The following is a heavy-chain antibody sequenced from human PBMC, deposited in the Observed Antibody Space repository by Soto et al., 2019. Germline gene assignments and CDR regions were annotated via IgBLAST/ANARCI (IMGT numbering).Heavy chain of an antibody. Sequence: SETLSLTCTVSGGSISSGNWWSWVRQPPGKGLEWIGEIYHSGSTNYNPSLKSRVTISVDKSKNQFSLKLSSVTAADTAVYYCARELYSSSWYGNWFEPWGQGTLVTVSS. CDR2: IYHSGST. J-gene: IGHJ5*02. CDR1: GGSISSGNW. V-gene: IGHV4-4*02. D-gene: IGHD6-13*01. CDR3: ARELYSSSWYGNWFEP.